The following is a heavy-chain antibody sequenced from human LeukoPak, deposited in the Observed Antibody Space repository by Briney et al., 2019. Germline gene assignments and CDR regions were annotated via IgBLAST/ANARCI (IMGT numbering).Heavy chain of an antibody. V-gene: IGHV3-11*01. Sequence: GSLRLSRAASRFTSRDYYTSWISQTPGKGLGRLSYIYVIDSTISNAASVRGGFTISRDNAQNSLYLQKNSLRAKDTAVYYCARDAYYYDSSIYYRNAFDIWGQGTVVTVSS. CDR2: IYVIDSTI. CDR3: ARDAYYYDSSIYYRNAFDI. J-gene: IGHJ3*02. D-gene: IGHD3-22*01. CDR1: RFTSRDYY.